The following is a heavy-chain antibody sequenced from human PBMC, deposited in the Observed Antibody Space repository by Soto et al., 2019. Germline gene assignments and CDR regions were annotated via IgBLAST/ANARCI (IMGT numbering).Heavy chain of an antibody. J-gene: IGHJ6*02. CDR1: GFSFSSYA. D-gene: IGHD1-7*01. Sequence: GVCLGFSCASSGFSFSSYAMHWFRQSPGKGLESVAVISYDGINKYYADSVKGRFTISRDNSKNTLYLQMNSLRAEDTAVYYCARGYIAGTTTASYYYYYGMDVWGQGPTVTV. V-gene: IGHV3-30-3*01. CDR3: ARGYIAGTTTASYYYYYGMDV. CDR2: ISYDGINK.